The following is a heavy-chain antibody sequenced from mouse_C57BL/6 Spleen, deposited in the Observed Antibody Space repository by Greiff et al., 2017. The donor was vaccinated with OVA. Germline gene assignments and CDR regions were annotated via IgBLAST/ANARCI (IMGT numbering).Heavy chain of an antibody. J-gene: IGHJ4*01. CDR2: IWSGGST. CDR1: GFSLTSYG. Sequence: QVQLQQSGPGLVQPSQSLSITCTASGFSLTSYGVHWVRQSPGKGLEWLGVIWSGGSTDYNAAFISRLSISKDNSKGQVFFKMNSLQANDTAIYYCARKCPIYCGSAMDYWGQGTSVTVSS. D-gene: IGHD1-1*01. V-gene: IGHV2-2*02. CDR3: ARKCPIYCGSAMDY.